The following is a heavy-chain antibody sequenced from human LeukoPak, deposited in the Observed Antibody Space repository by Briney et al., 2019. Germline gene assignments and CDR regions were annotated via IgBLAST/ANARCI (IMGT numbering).Heavy chain of an antibody. Sequence: SETLSLTCAVYGESLSGYFWSWIRQPPGKGLEWIGEINHSGSTNYNPSLKSRVTISVDTSKNQFSLRLSSVTAADTAIYYCARAVSGRFDYWGQGTLVTVSS. CDR2: INHSGST. V-gene: IGHV4-34*01. D-gene: IGHD6-19*01. CDR1: GESLSGYF. J-gene: IGHJ4*02. CDR3: ARAVSGRFDY.